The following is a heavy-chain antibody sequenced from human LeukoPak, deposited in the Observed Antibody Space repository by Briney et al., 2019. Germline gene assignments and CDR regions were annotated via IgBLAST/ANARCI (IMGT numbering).Heavy chain of an antibody. Sequence: GGSLRLSRAASGFTFSSYAMSWVRQAPGKGLEWVSAISGSGGSTYYADSVKGRFTISRDNSKNTLYLQMNSLRAEDTAVYYCAKDPESSGWSGDNWFDPWGQGTLVTVSS. J-gene: IGHJ5*02. CDR3: AKDPESSGWSGDNWFDP. CDR1: GFTFSSYA. D-gene: IGHD6-19*01. CDR2: ISGSGGST. V-gene: IGHV3-23*01.